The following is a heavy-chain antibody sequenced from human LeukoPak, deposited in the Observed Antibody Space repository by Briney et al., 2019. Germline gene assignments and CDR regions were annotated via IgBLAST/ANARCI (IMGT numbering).Heavy chain of an antibody. CDR3: ARIVAAAGTTDY. V-gene: IGHV6-1*01. D-gene: IGHD6-13*01. CDR1: GASVSGNSAA. CDR2: TYYRSKWYN. Sequence: SQTLSLTCAISGASVSGNSAAWNWIRQPPSRGLEWLGRTYYRSKWYNDYAVSVKSRITINPDTSKNQFSLQLNSVTPEDTAVYYCARIVAAAGTTDYWGQGTLVTVSS. J-gene: IGHJ4*02.